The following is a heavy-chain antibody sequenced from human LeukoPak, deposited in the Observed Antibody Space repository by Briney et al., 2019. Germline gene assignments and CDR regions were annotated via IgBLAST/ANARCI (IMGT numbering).Heavy chain of an antibody. J-gene: IGHJ1*01. Sequence: GGSLRISCAASGFTFSSYAMSWVRQAPGKGLEWVSAISGSGGSTYYADSVKGRFNISRDNSKNTLYLQMNSLRAEDTAVYYCAKTGYSSGWWGDFQHWGQGTLVTVSS. D-gene: IGHD6-19*01. V-gene: IGHV3-23*01. CDR2: ISGSGGST. CDR1: GFTFSSYA. CDR3: AKTGYSSGWWGDFQH.